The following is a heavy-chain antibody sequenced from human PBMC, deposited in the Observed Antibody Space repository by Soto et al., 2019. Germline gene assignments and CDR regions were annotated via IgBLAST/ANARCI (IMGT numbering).Heavy chain of an antibody. Sequence: GGSLRLSCAASGFTFDDYAMHWVRQAPGKGLEWVSGISWNSGSIGYADSVKGRFTISRDNAKNSLYLQMNSLRAEDTALYYCAKDKGYSYGFLFDYWGQGTLVTVSS. CDR2: ISWNSGSI. V-gene: IGHV3-9*01. CDR3: AKDKGYSYGFLFDY. CDR1: GFTFDDYA. J-gene: IGHJ4*02. D-gene: IGHD5-18*01.